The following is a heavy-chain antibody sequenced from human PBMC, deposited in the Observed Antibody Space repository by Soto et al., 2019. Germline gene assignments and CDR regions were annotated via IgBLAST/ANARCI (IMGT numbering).Heavy chain of an antibody. J-gene: IGHJ4*02. CDR3: ARHLYYYDSSGYFPVSVFDY. V-gene: IGHV4-59*05. CDR2: IYYSGST. D-gene: IGHD3-22*01. CDR1: GGSISSYY. Sequence: SETLSLTCTVSGGSISSYYWSWIRQPPGKGLEWIGSIYYSGSTYYNPSLKSRVTISVDTSKNQFSLKLSSVTAADTAVYYCARHLYYYDSSGYFPVSVFDYWGQGTLVTVSP.